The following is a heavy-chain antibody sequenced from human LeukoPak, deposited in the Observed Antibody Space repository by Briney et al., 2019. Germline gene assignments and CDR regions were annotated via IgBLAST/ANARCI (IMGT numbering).Heavy chain of an antibody. Sequence: GGSLRLSCAASGFTFSSYAMSWVRQAPGKGLEWVSSISGSGNGTYYADSVKGRFTISRDNSKNTLFLQMNSLRAEDTAVYYCAKNLYCGGGSCYPSALGMDVWGQGTTVTVSS. CDR2: ISGSGNGT. J-gene: IGHJ6*02. V-gene: IGHV3-23*01. CDR3: AKNLYCGGGSCYPSALGMDV. D-gene: IGHD2-15*01. CDR1: GFTFSSYA.